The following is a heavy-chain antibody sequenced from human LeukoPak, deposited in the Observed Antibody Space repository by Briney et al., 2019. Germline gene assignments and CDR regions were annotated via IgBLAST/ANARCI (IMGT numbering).Heavy chain of an antibody. J-gene: IGHJ4*02. CDR2: ISGSGGST. D-gene: IGHD3-3*01. CDR3: AKAITGITISYFDY. CDR1: GFTFSSYA. V-gene: IGHV3-23*01. Sequence: PGGSLRLSCAASGFTFSSYAMSWVRQAPGKGLEWVSAISGSGGSTYYADSVKGRFTISRDNSKNTLYPQMNSLRAEDTAVYYCAKAITGITISYFDYWGQGTLVTVSS.